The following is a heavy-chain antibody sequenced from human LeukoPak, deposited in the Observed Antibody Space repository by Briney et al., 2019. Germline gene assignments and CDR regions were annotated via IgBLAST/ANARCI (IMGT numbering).Heavy chain of an antibody. V-gene: IGHV3-23*01. J-gene: IGHJ4*02. CDR3: ATGFDVWGGNRIVPPHY. CDR2: ISGSGHRT. Sequence: GGSLRLSCAASGFSFSLYAMSWVRQAPGKGLEWVSGISGSGHRTYYTDSVKGRFTISRDNSQNTVYLQMYGLRAEDTAVYYCATGFDVWGGNRIVPPHYWGQGTLVTVSS. CDR1: GFSFSLYA. D-gene: IGHD3-3*01.